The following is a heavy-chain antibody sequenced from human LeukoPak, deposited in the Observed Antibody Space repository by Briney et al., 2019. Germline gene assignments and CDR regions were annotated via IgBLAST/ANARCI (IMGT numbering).Heavy chain of an antibody. Sequence: PSETLSLTCAVYGGSFSGYYWSWIRQPPGKGLEWIGEINHSGSTNYNPSLKSRVTISVDTSKNQFSLKLSSVTAADTAVYYCAREPNSYGYDAFDIWGQGTMVTVSS. CDR3: AREPNSYGYDAFDI. D-gene: IGHD5-18*01. CDR1: GGSFSGYY. V-gene: IGHV4-34*01. CDR2: INHSGST. J-gene: IGHJ3*02.